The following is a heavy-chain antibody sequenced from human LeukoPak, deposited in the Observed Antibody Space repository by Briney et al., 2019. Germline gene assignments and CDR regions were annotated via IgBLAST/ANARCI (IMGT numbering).Heavy chain of an antibody. CDR2: ITYDGSNK. V-gene: IGHV3-30-3*01. CDR1: GFTFSSNA. J-gene: IGHJ4*02. Sequence: GGSLRLSCAASGFTFSSNAMHWVRQAPGKGLEWVAVITYDGSNKYCADSVKGRFTISRDNSKNTLYLQMNSLRPEDTAVYYCARGLLGATTSYFDYWGQGTLVTVSS. CDR3: ARGLLGATTSYFDY. D-gene: IGHD1-26*01.